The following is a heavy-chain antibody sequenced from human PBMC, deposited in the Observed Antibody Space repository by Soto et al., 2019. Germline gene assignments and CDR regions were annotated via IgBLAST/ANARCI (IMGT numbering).Heavy chain of an antibody. CDR3: AKDYGYYYGSGSYSHSPAEDRSNNWFDP. Sequence: AGGSLRLWCAAAEVTCGSHAMSWVRQDPGKGLEWVSAISGSGGSTYYADSVKGRFTISRDNSKNTLYLQMNSLRAEDTAVYYCAKDYGYYYGSGSYSHSPAEDRSNNWFDPWGQGTLVTVSS. V-gene: IGHV3-23*01. J-gene: IGHJ5*02. D-gene: IGHD3-10*01. CDR1: EVTCGSHA. CDR2: ISGSGGST.